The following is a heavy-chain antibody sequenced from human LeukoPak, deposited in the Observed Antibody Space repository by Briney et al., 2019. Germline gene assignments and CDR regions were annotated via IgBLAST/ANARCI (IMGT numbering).Heavy chain of an antibody. CDR2: ISGSGGST. Sequence: GGSLRLSCAASGFTFSSYAMSWVRQAPGKGLEWVSAISGSGGSTYYADSVKGRFTISRDNSKNTLYLQMNSLRAEDTAVYYCAKDRRITMVRGVNDAFDIWGQGTMVTVSS. V-gene: IGHV3-23*01. CDR1: GFTFSSYA. CDR3: AKDRRITMVRGVNDAFDI. J-gene: IGHJ3*02. D-gene: IGHD3-10*01.